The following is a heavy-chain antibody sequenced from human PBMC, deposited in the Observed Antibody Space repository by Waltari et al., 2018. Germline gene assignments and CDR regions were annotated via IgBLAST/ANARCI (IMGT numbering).Heavy chain of an antibody. Sequence: EEQLVESGGGLVQPGGSLRLSCSASGFTFTSNWMAWVRKAPGKGLEGVANINQDGSEKRYVDSVKGRFTISRDNARNSLYLQLNSLRAEDTALYYCARDYYYYMDVWGKGTTVTVSS. CDR2: INQDGSEK. CDR3: ARDYYYYMDV. J-gene: IGHJ6*03. V-gene: IGHV3-7*01. CDR1: GFTFTSNW.